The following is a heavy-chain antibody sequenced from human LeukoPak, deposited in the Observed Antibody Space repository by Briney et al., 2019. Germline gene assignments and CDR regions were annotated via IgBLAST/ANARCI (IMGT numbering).Heavy chain of an antibody. Sequence: SETLSLTCTVPGGYISCYYWSWIKQPAGKGLEGIGRIFTGSSNYNPSLRSRVTMSIDTSKNQFSLKLSSVTAADTAVYFCARERHGGDSVSIFDIDVWGKGTTVTVSS. D-gene: IGHD4-23*01. CDR3: ARERHGGDSVSIFDIDV. CDR2: IFTGSS. CDR1: GGYISCYY. V-gene: IGHV4-4*07. J-gene: IGHJ6*03.